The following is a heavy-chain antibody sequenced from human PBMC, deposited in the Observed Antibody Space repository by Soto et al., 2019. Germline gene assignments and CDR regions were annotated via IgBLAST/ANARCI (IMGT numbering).Heavy chain of an antibody. V-gene: IGHV5-51*01. D-gene: IGHD3-16*02. J-gene: IGHJ3*02. CDR1: GYSFTSYW. CDR3: ARPGQITFGGVIVNHDAFDI. Sequence: GESLKISCKGSGYSFTSYWIGWVRQMPGKGLEWMGIIYPGDSDTRYSPSFQGQVTISADKSISTAYLQWSSLKASDTAMYYCARPGQITFGGVIVNHDAFDIWGQGTMVTVSS. CDR2: IYPGDSDT.